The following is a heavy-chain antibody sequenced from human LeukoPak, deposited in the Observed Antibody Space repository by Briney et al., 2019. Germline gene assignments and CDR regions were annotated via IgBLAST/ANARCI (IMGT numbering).Heavy chain of an antibody. J-gene: IGHJ4*02. CDR3: GMELIRGVNFDY. CDR1: GFTFSNAW. V-gene: IGHV3-15*01. Sequence: GGSLRLSCVASGFTFSNAWMSWVRQAPGKGLEWVARIQSKADGETAEFAAPVEGRFTIARDDSKNTLYLQMNSLKTEDTTVYYCGMELIRGVNFDYWGQGTLVTVSS. CDR2: IQSKADGETA. D-gene: IGHD3-10*01.